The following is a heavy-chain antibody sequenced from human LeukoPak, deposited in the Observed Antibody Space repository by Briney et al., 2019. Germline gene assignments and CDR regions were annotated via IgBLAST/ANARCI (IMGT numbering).Heavy chain of an antibody. D-gene: IGHD5-24*01. CDR3: ARQLREGYYFDY. CDR2: ISSSSSYI. CDR1: GFTFSSYS. J-gene: IGHJ4*02. V-gene: IGHV3-21*01. Sequence: GGSLRLSCAASGFTFSSYSMNWVRQAPGKGLEWVSSISSSSSYIYYADSVKGRFTISRDNAKNSLYLQMNSLRAEDTAVYYCARQLREGYYFDYWGQGTLVTVSS.